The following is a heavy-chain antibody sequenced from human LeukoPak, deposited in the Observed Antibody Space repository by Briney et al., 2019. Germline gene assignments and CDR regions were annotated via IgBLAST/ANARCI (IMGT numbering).Heavy chain of an antibody. CDR1: GFTFSSYW. J-gene: IGHJ6*02. CDR2: INSDGSST. D-gene: IGHD3-3*01. Sequence: GGSLRLSCAASGFTFSSYWMHWVRQAPGKGLVWVSRINSDGSSTSYADSVKGRFTISRDNAKNTLYLQMNSLRAEDTAVYYCARDSLSDFWSGYYSYYYYGMDVWGQGTTVTVSS. CDR3: ARDSLSDFWSGYYSYYYYGMDV. V-gene: IGHV3-74*01.